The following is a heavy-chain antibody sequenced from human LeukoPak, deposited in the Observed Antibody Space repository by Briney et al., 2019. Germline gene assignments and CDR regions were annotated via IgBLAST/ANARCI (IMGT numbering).Heavy chain of an antibody. Sequence: GGSLRLSCAASGFTFSSYAMSWVRQAPGKGLEWVSAISGSGGSTYCADSVKGRFTISRDNSKNTLYLQMNSLRAEDTAVYYCAKDLGRITMIVVVISAFDYWGQGTLVTVSS. CDR2: ISGSGGST. CDR1: GFTFSSYA. J-gene: IGHJ4*02. CDR3: AKDLGRITMIVVVISAFDY. V-gene: IGHV3-23*01. D-gene: IGHD3-22*01.